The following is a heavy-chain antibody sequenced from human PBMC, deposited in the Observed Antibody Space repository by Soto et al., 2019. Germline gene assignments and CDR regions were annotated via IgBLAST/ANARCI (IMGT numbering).Heavy chain of an antibody. J-gene: IGHJ5*02. CDR1: GGTFSTYG. D-gene: IGHD1-7*01. Sequence: QVQLVQSGAEVKKPGSSVKVSCKASGGTFSTYGISWVRQAPGQGLEWMGGITAIFGAANYAPKFQGRVTITADESTITAYMELNSLRSEDSAVYYCARSEAVRSEAGTTVVGPNNWLDPWGQGTLVIVSS. V-gene: IGHV1-69*01. CDR3: ARSEAVRSEAGTTVVGPNNWLDP. CDR2: ITAIFGAA.